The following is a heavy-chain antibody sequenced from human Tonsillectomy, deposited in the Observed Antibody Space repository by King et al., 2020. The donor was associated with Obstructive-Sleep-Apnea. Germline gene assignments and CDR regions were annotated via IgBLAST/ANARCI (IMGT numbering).Heavy chain of an antibody. CDR2: IYPGDSDT. CDR3: ARHWGAFTSYYGMDV. J-gene: IGHJ6*02. D-gene: IGHD3-3*02. Sequence: EVQLVESGAEVKKPGESLKISCKGSGYNFTNYWIGWVRQMPGKGLEWMGVIYPGDSDTRYSPSFQGQVTISADKSITTAYLQWSSLKASDTAMFYCARHWGAFTSYYGMDVWGQGTTVTVSS. V-gene: IGHV5-51*01. CDR1: GYNFTNYW.